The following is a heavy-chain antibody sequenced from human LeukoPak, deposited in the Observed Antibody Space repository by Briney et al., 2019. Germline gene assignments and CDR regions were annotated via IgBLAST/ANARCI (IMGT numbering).Heavy chain of an antibody. Sequence: SETLSLTCTVSGGSISSSRYYWGWIRQPSGKGLEWIGSIYYSGSTHYNPSQKSRVTISVDTSKNQFFLRLSSGTAADTAIYYCARNCSRTSCSGTFDIWGRGTMVTVSS. V-gene: IGHV4-39*01. CDR1: GGSISSSRYY. D-gene: IGHD2-2*01. CDR3: ARNCSRTSCSGTFDI. CDR2: IYYSGST. J-gene: IGHJ3*02.